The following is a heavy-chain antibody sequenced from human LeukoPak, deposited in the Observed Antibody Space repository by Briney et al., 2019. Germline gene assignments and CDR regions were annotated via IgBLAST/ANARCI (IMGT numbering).Heavy chain of an antibody. Sequence: ASVKVSCKASGYTFTGYYMHWVRQAPGQGLEWMGWIIPNSGGTNYAQKFQGRVTMTRDTSISTAYMELSRLRSDDTAVYYCAAAKRSYYAFDIWGQGTMVTVSS. J-gene: IGHJ3*02. CDR2: IIPNSGGT. V-gene: IGHV1-2*02. CDR1: GYTFTGYY. CDR3: AAAKRSYYAFDI. D-gene: IGHD3-10*01.